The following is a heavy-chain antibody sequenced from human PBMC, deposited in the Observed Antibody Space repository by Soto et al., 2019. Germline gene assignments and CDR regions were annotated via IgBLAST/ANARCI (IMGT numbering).Heavy chain of an antibody. J-gene: IGHJ6*02. CDR2: IIPIFGTA. CDR1: GGTFSSYA. D-gene: IGHD3-10*01. V-gene: IGHV1-69*05. CDR3: ARAGSSLGYAMDV. Sequence: ASVKVSCKASGGTFSSYAISWVRQAPGQGLEWMGGIIPIFGTANYAQKFQGRVTITTETSTSTVYMELRSLRSDDTAVYYCARAGSSLGYAMDVWGRGTTVTVSS.